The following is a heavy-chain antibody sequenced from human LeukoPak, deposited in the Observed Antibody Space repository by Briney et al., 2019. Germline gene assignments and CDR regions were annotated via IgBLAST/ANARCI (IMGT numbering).Heavy chain of an antibody. V-gene: IGHV3-49*03. CDR2: IRSKAYGGTT. J-gene: IGHJ4*02. CDR3: GRECDFWTGGYY. Sequence: GGSLRLSCITSGFTFGDYAMNWLRQAPGKGLEWVGFIRSKAYGGTTEYAASVKGRFTILRDDSRGIAYLQMSSLKNEDTAVYYCGRECDFWTGGYYWGQGTLVTVSS. D-gene: IGHD3/OR15-3a*01. CDR1: GFTFGDYA.